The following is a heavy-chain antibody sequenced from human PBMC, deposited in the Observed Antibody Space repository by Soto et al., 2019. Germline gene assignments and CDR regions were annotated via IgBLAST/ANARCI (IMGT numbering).Heavy chain of an antibody. D-gene: IGHD3-3*01. CDR1: EFTFSSYS. J-gene: IGHJ6*02. CDR2: VNGGGDIT. V-gene: IGHV3-23*01. CDR3: ARGHFGVTMDV. Sequence: GGSLILSCAASEFTFSSYSMIWVRQAPGKGLEWVSGVNGGGDITYYADSVKGRFTISRDNSKNTLYLQMNSLRAEDTAVFYYARGHFGVTMDVWGQGTTVTVSS.